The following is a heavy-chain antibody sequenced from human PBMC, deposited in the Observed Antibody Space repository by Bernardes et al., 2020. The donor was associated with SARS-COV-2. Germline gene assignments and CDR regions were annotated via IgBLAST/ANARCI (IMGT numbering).Heavy chain of an antibody. Sequence: GSLRLSCATSGFIFNSYSLNWVRQAPGKGPEWVASINSVSSFIYYVDSVKGRFTISRDTATKSVFLHMNSLRADDTAVYYCARHGTGNVLGHWGQGILVTVSS. D-gene: IGHD3-10*01. CDR1: GFIFNSYS. J-gene: IGHJ4*02. V-gene: IGHV3-21*01. CDR3: ARHGTGNVLGH. CDR2: INSVSSFI.